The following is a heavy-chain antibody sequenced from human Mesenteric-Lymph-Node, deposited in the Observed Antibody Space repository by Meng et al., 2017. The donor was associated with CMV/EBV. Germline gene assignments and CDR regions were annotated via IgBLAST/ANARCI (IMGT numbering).Heavy chain of an antibody. V-gene: IGHV1-69*06. J-gene: IGHJ4*02. CDR3: ASAGIAAAGTGFGPEY. Sequence: SGGTFSSYAISRVRQDPGQGLEWKGGIIPIFGTANYAKKCQGRVTMTADKTTSTAYMEMSSLRSEGTAVYDCASAGIAAAGTGFGPEYWGQGTLVTVSS. CDR2: IIPIFGTA. D-gene: IGHD6-13*01. CDR1: GGTFSSYA.